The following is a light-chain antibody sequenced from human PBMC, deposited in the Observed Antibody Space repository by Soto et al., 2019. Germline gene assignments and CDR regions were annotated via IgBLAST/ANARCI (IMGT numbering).Light chain of an antibody. V-gene: IGLV2-11*01. CDR2: DVA. CDR1: SRDIGDYNH. Sequence: QSVLTQPASVSGSPGQSVTISCTGTSRDIGDYNHVSWYQQHPGKAPKLIIYDVAKRPSGVPDRFSGSKSGNTASLTISGLQPEDEADYSCCSYSGSRLIFGGGTQLTVL. J-gene: IGLJ2*01. CDR3: CSYSGSRLI.